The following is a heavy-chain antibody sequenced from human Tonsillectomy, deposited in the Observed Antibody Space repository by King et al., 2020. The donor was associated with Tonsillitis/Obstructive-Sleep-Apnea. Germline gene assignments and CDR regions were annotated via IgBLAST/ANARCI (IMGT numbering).Heavy chain of an antibody. CDR2: IKQDGSEK. D-gene: IGHD2-8*01. Sequence: VQLVESGGGLVQPGGSLRLSCAASGFTFSRYWMSWVRQAPGKGLEWVANIKQDGSEKYYVDSVKGRFTISRDNAENSLYLQMHSLRAEDTAVYYFSSCRNRMVYAPSWFDPWGQGTLFTVSS. V-gene: IGHV3-7*01. CDR1: GFTFSRYW. J-gene: IGHJ5*02. CDR3: SSCRNRMVYAPSWFDP.